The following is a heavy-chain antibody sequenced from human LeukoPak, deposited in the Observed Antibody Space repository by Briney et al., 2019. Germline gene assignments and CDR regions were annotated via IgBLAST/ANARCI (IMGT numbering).Heavy chain of an antibody. CDR1: GSSFTSYC. V-gene: IGHV5-51*01. J-gene: IGHJ5*02. D-gene: IGHD5-18*01. CDR2: IYPGDSDT. Sequence: GASLQISSKGSGSSFTSYCIGWVRQMPGKGLEWMGIIYPGDSDTRYSPSFQGQVTISADKSISTAYLQWSSLKASDTAMYYCARRYGLSRVTNWFDPWGQGTLGTVSS. CDR3: ARRYGLSRVTNWFDP.